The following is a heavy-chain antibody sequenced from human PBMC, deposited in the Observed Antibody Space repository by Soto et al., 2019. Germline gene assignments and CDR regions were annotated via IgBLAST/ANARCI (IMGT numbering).Heavy chain of an antibody. CDR1: GLTFSTYW. Sequence: EVQLVESGGGLVQPGGSLRLSCAASGLTFSTYWMSWVRQAPGKGLEWVANIKQDGSEKYYVDSVKGRFTISRDNAKNSLYLQMNSLRAEDTAVYYCARVYSSSSGRAMDVWGQGTTVTVSS. CDR3: ARVYSSSSGRAMDV. D-gene: IGHD6-6*01. CDR2: IKQDGSEK. V-gene: IGHV3-7*04. J-gene: IGHJ6*02.